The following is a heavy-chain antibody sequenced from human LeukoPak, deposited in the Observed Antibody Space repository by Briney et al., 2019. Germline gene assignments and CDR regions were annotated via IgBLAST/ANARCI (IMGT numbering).Heavy chain of an antibody. V-gene: IGHV3-74*03. D-gene: IGHD3-3*01. J-gene: IGHJ6*02. CDR3: ARADFWSGYHPTVYYYYGMDV. CDR1: GFTFSRYW. CDR2: ISPDGSTT. Sequence: RSGGSLRLSCAASGFTFSRYWMHWVRQAPGKGLMWVSRISPDGSTTLYADSVKGRFTISRDNSKNTLYLQMNSLRAEDTAVYYCARADFWSGYHPTVYYYYGMDVRGQGTTVTVSS.